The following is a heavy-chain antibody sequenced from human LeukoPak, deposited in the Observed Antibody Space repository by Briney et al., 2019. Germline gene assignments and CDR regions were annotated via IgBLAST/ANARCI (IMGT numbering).Heavy chain of an antibody. J-gene: IGHJ4*02. Sequence: SETLSLTCTVSGGSISSSSAYWGWIRQPPGKGLEWIGSIYYSKNTYYNPSLKSRVTISEDTSKNHFSLTLGSVSATDTAVYYCVSPRGFSYGYFDYWGQGTLVTVSS. V-gene: IGHV4-39*02. CDR3: VSPRGFSYGYFDY. CDR1: GGSISSSSAY. D-gene: IGHD5-18*01. CDR2: IYYSKNT.